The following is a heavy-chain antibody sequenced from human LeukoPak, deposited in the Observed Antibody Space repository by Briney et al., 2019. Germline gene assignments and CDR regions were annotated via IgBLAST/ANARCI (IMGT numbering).Heavy chain of an antibody. V-gene: IGHV3-21*01. CDR3: ARDLAAAVGGYYYYGMDV. CDR1: GFTFSSYS. J-gene: IGHJ6*02. CDR2: ISSSSSYI. D-gene: IGHD6-13*01. Sequence: GGSLRLSCAASGFTFSSYSMNWVRQAPGKGLERVSSISSSSSYIYYADSVKGRFTISRDNAKNSLYLQMNSLRAEDTAVYYCARDLAAAVGGYYYYGMDVWGQGTTVTVSS.